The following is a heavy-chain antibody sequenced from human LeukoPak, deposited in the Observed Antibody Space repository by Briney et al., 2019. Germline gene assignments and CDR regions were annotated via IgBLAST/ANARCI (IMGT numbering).Heavy chain of an antibody. J-gene: IGHJ4*02. CDR3: AKTEEEYYDILTGYYLGY. D-gene: IGHD3-9*01. V-gene: IGHV1-69*04. Sequence: GASVKVSCKASGGTFSSYAISWVRQAPGQGLEWMGRIIPILGIANYAQKFQGRVTITADKSTSTAYMELSSLRSEDTAVYYCAKTEEEYYDILTGYYLGYWGQGTLVTVSS. CDR1: GGTFSSYA. CDR2: IIPILGIA.